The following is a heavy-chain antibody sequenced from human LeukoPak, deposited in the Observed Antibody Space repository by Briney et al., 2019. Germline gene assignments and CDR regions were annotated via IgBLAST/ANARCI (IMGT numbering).Heavy chain of an antibody. CDR2: IYYTGSA. D-gene: IGHD5-12*01. Sequence: PSDTLSLTCNVSGGSIGGHYWTWIRQPPGKGQEWIGYIYYTGSANYHPSLTSRVTMSVDTSKNQSSLRLNSVTAADTAVYYCARAPSGYSGSESKTSFDFWGQGTLVTVSS. CDR1: GGSIGGHY. CDR3: ARAPSGYSGSESKTSFDF. J-gene: IGHJ4*02. V-gene: IGHV4-59*11.